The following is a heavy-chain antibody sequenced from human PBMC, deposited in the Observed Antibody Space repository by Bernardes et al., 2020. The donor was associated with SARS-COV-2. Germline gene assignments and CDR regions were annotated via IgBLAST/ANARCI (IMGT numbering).Heavy chain of an antibody. D-gene: IGHD3-22*01. CDR3: ARIKVYYDSNGQPAYYFDY. CDR1: GASVNIGRDY. V-gene: IGHV4-61*02. CDR2: IYTSGST. Sequence: TMYLNYTISGASVNIGRDYWNWVRPPAGKGLEWIGRIYTSGSTKYNPSLNGRVTISIDRSMNQFSLKLNSVTAADTAVYYCARIKVYYDSNGQPAYYFDYWGQGTLVTVSS. J-gene: IGHJ4*02.